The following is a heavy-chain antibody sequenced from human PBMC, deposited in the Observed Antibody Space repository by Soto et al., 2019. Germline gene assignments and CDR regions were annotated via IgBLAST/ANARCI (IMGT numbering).Heavy chain of an antibody. CDR3: SRAPRNNWSGLTSIDF. Sequence: ASVKVSCKASGFTFNSYGISWVRQAPGQGLEWMGWVSAYNGDTNYAQKFQDRVTMTTDTSTGTAYMDLRSLTSDDTAVYYCSRAPRNNWSGLTSIDFWGQGTLVTVSS. CDR1: GFTFNSYG. J-gene: IGHJ4*02. CDR2: VSAYNGDT. D-gene: IGHD1-1*01. V-gene: IGHV1-18*01.